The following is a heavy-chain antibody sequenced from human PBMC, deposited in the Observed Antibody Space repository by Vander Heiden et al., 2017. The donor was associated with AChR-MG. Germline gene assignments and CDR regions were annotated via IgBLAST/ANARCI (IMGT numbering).Heavy chain of an antibody. J-gene: IGHJ4*02. CDR1: GGTFSSYA. Sequence: QVQLVQSGAEVKKPGSSVKVSCKASGGTFSSYAISWVRQAPGQGLGWMGRIIPILGIANKEQKFQGRVTITAEKSTSTAYMGLGSRRSEETAVYYWARDLSPPVTTPFDYWGQGTLVTASS. V-gene: IGHV1-69*04. D-gene: IGHD4-17*01. CDR3: ARDLSPPVTTPFDY. CDR2: IIPILGIA.